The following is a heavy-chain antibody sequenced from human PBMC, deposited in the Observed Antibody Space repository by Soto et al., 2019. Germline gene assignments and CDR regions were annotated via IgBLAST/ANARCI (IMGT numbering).Heavy chain of an antibody. J-gene: IGHJ4*02. D-gene: IGHD2-15*01. Sequence: SETLSLTCTVSGGSISSGGYYWSWIRQHPGKGLEWIGYIYYSGTTYYNPSLKSRVTISVDTSKNQFSLKLSSVTAADTAVYYCARLTQGYCSGGSCESTTLTFDYWGQGTLVTVS. CDR2: IYYSGTT. CDR1: GGSISSGGYY. CDR3: ARLTQGYCSGGSCESTTLTFDY. V-gene: IGHV4-31*03.